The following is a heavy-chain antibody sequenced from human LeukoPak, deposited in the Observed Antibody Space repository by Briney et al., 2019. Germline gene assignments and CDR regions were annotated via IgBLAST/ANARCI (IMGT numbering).Heavy chain of an antibody. J-gene: IGHJ4*02. CDR2: INPNSGGT. D-gene: IGHD3-10*01. V-gene: IGHV1-2*02. CDR1: GYTFTGHY. Sequence: GASVKVSCKTSGYTFTGHYIHWMRQAPGQGLEWMGWINPNSGGTNYAQKFQGRVTMTRDTSISTAYMELSRLRSDDTAVYYCARAGYSYGVYWGQGTLVTVSS. CDR3: ARAGYSYGVY.